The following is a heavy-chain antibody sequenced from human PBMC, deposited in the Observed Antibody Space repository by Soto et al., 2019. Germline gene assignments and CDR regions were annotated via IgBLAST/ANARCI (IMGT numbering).Heavy chain of an antibody. CDR1: GFTFNSYT. V-gene: IGHV3-21*01. J-gene: IGHJ6*02. CDR3: ARDCSGGSCYPGMDV. D-gene: IGHD2-15*01. Sequence: GGSLRLSCAASGFTFNSYTINWVRQAPGKRLEWLSSISSSGYIFSTDSVRGRFTISRDNAKNSVYLQINSLRAEDTAVYFGARDCSGGSCYPGMDVWGQGTTVTVSS. CDR2: ISSSGYI.